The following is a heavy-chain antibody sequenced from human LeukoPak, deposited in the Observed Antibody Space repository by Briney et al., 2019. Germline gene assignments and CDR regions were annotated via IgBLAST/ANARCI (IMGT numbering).Heavy chain of an antibody. CDR1: GFTFSSYS. D-gene: IGHD3-10*01. V-gene: IGHV3-21*01. CDR3: AREGRKELWFGELFFPSVFDY. J-gene: IGHJ4*02. Sequence: GGSLRLSCAASGFTFSSYSMNWVRQAPGKGLEWVSSISSSSSYIYYADSVKGRFTISRDNAKNSLYLQMNSLRAGDTAVYYCAREGRKELWFGELFFPSVFDYWGQGTLVTVSS. CDR2: ISSSSSYI.